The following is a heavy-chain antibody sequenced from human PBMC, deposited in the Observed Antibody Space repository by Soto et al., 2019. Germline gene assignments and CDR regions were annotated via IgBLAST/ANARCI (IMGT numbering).Heavy chain of an antibody. J-gene: IGHJ3*02. Sequence: QVLLVQSGGEVKKPGASVKVSCKASGYTFSSYGINWVRQAPGQGLEGLGWVSAYNDNIDYAQTFQGRVTMTTDKSTNTAYMELRSLRSDDTAVYYCARGNYYDRRGYFSALDIWGQGTMVTVSS. CDR3: ARGNYYDRRGYFSALDI. V-gene: IGHV1-18*01. CDR1: GYTFSSYG. D-gene: IGHD3-22*01. CDR2: VSAYNDNI.